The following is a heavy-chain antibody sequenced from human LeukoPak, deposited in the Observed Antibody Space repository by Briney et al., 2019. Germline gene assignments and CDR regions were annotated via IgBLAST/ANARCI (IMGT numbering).Heavy chain of an antibody. CDR1: GYTFTSYD. CDR3: ARRGVSFTMIGVAEYYLDY. V-gene: IGHV1-8*01. D-gene: IGHD3-22*01. CDR2: MNPNSGNT. Sequence: ASVKVSCKASGYTFTSYDINWVRQATGQGLELMGWMNPNSGNTGYAQKFQGRVTMTRNTSISTAYMELSSLRSEDTAVYYCARRGVSFTMIGVAEYYLDYWGQGTLVTVSS. J-gene: IGHJ4*02.